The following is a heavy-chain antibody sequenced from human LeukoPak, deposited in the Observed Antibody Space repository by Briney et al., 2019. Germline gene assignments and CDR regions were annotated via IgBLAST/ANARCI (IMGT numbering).Heavy chain of an antibody. J-gene: IGHJ4*02. CDR3: ARGLRGTPKHQPAEL. Sequence: SETLSLTCAVYGGSFNGYYWSWIRQPPEKGLEWIGEINYSGGTNYNPSLKSRVTISLLTSKNQFSLKLSSVTAADTAVYYCARGLRGTPKHQPAELWGQGTLVTVSS. CDR1: GGSFNGYY. V-gene: IGHV4-34*01. D-gene: IGHD1-14*01. CDR2: INYSGGT.